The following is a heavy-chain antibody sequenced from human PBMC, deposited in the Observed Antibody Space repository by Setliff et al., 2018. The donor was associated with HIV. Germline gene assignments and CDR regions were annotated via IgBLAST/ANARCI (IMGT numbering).Heavy chain of an antibody. D-gene: IGHD3-10*01. J-gene: IGHJ4*02. V-gene: IGHV4-39*01. CDR2: IYYTGRS. CDR3: GRENPGDY. CDR1: GGSISSSDYY. Sequence: PSETLSLTCTVSGGSISSSDYYWGWIRQPPGKGLEWIGSIYYTGRSFHNPSLESRITISVDTSKNQFSLKLSSVTAADTAVYYCGRENPGDYWGQGTLVTVSS.